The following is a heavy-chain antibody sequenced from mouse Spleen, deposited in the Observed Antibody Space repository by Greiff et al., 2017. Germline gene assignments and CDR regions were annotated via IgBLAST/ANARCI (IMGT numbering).Heavy chain of an antibody. Sequence: EVHLVESGEGLVKPGGSLKLSCAASGFTFSSYAMSWVRQTPEKRLEWVAYISSGGDYIYYADTVKGRFTISRDNARNTLYLQMSSLKSEDTAMYYCTRVGGYYGQDFNFDYWGQGTTLTVSS. J-gene: IGHJ2*01. CDR1: GFTFSSYA. D-gene: IGHD2-3*01. CDR2: ISSGGDYI. V-gene: IGHV5-9-1*02. CDR3: TRVGGYYGQDFNFDY.